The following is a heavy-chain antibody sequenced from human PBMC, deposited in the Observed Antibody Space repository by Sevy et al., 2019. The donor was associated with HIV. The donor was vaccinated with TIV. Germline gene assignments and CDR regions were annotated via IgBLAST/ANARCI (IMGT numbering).Heavy chain of an antibody. V-gene: IGHV3-48*03. Sequence: GGSLRLSCTASGFTFSSYDMNWVRQAPGKGLEWVSKIRSSGSSIYYADSVKGRFTISRDNAKNSLNLQMNSLRAEDTAVYYCTRNGGAFDNGFDSWGQGTLVTVSS. CDR3: TRNGGAFDNGFDS. CDR1: GFTFSSYD. D-gene: IGHD2-8*01. CDR2: IRSSGSSI. J-gene: IGHJ5*01.